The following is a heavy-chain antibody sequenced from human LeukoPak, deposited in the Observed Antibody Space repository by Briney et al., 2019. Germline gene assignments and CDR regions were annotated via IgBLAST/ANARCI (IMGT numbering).Heavy chain of an antibody. V-gene: IGHV3-23*01. CDR1: GFTFSSYA. Sequence: GGSLRLSCAASGFTFSSYAMSWVRQAPGKGLEWVSAISGSGGSTYYADSVKGRFTISRDNSKNTLYLQMNSLRAEDTAVYYCARSVSYSSGWYDYWGQGTLVTVSS. D-gene: IGHD6-19*01. CDR2: ISGSGGST. J-gene: IGHJ4*02. CDR3: ARSVSYSSGWYDY.